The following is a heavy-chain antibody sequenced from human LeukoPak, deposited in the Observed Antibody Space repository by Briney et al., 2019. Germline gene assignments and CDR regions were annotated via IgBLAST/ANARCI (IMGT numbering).Heavy chain of an antibody. Sequence: PGGSLRLSCAASGFTFSSYSMTWVRQAPGKGLEWVSSISSSSSYIYYADSVKGRFTISRDNAKNSLYLQMNSLRAEDTAVYYCARGAPRGQHLDYWGQGTLVTVSS. V-gene: IGHV3-21*01. CDR3: ARGAPRGQHLDY. D-gene: IGHD6-13*01. CDR1: GFTFSSYS. J-gene: IGHJ4*02. CDR2: ISSSSSYI.